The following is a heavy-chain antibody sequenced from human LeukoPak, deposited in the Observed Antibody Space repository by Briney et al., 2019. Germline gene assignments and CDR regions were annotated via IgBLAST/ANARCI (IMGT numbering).Heavy chain of an antibody. D-gene: IGHD3-22*01. CDR2: ITSSSSYI. CDR1: GFTFSSYT. V-gene: IGHV3-21*01. Sequence: PGRSLRLSCAASGFTFSSYTMNWVRQAPGKGLEWVSSITSSSSYIYYADSVKGRFTISRDNAKNSLCLQMNSLRAEDTAVYYCARHVVAVGFDYWGQGTLVTVSS. CDR3: ARHVVAVGFDY. J-gene: IGHJ4*02.